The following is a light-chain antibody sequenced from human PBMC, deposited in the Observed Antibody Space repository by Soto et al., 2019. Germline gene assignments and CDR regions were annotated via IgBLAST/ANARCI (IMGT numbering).Light chain of an antibody. Sequence: EIVMTQSPATLSVSPGERATLSCRASQSINSNLAWYQQKPGQTPRLLIYGASTRATGIPARFSGSGSGTDFTLTISRLKSEDFAVYYCQQYNNWWTFGQGTKVDIK. CDR3: QQYNNWWT. J-gene: IGKJ1*01. CDR2: GAS. V-gene: IGKV3-15*01. CDR1: QSINSN.